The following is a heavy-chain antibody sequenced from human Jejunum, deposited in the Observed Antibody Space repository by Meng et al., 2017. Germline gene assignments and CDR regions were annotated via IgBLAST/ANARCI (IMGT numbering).Heavy chain of an antibody. V-gene: IGHV4-59*01. CDR3: ARVDFGDYLAAFDL. Sequence: SETLSLTCTVSGGSISTSYWSWIRQPPGKGLEYIGYIYYSGSTYYNPSLKSRVTISLDTSKNHFSLKVTSMTAADTAVYYCARVDFGDYLAAFDLWGQGTMVTVSS. CDR1: GGSISTSY. J-gene: IGHJ3*01. D-gene: IGHD4-17*01. CDR2: IYYSGST.